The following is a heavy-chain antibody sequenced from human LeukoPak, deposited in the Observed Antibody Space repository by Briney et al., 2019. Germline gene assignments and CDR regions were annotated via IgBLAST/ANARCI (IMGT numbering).Heavy chain of an antibody. CDR2: ISYDGSNK. CDR3: ARDGYSLKPFDY. J-gene: IGHJ4*02. Sequence: GGSLRLSCAASGFTFSSYAMHWVRQAPGKGLEWVAVISYDGSNKYYADSVKGRFTISRDNSKNTLYLQMNSLRAKDTAVYYCARDGYSLKPFDYWGQGTLVTVSS. V-gene: IGHV3-30*04. CDR1: GFTFSSYA. D-gene: IGHD6-13*01.